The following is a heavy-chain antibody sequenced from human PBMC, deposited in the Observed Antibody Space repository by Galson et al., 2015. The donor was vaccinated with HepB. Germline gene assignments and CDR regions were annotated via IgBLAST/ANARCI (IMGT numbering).Heavy chain of an antibody. D-gene: IGHD3-22*01. CDR1: GFSLVGYW. CDR3: VRDGAGAVPYDV. J-gene: IGHJ4*02. Sequence: SLRLSCAASGFSLVGYWMNWVRQSPGKGLIWVAHIKFDGSDIAYADSVKGRFTVSRDNAKNALFLQMSSLTAEDIGVYYCVRDGAGAVPYDVWGQGALVTVSS. V-gene: IGHV3-74*03. CDR2: IKFDGSDI.